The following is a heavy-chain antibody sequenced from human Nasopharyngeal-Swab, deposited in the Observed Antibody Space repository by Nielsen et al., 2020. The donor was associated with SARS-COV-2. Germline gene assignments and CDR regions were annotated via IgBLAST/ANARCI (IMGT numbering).Heavy chain of an antibody. CDR3: ARDKGMRDYVWGSYRSSYYYYYGMDV. D-gene: IGHD3-16*02. V-gene: IGHV3-7*01. CDR2: IKQDGSEK. CDR1: GFTFSRYW. J-gene: IGHJ6*02. Sequence: GGSLRPSCAGSGFTFSRYWMSWVRQAPGKGLEWVANIKQDGSEKYYEDSVKGRFTISRDNAKNSLYLQMNSLRAEDTAVYYCARDKGMRDYVWGSYRSSYYYYYGMDVWGQGTTVTVSS.